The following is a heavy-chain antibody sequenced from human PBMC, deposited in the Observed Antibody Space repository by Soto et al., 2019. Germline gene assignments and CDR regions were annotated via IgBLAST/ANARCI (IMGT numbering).Heavy chain of an antibody. D-gene: IGHD3-22*01. Sequence: GASVKVSCKASGYTFTSYGISWVRQAPGQGLEWMGWISAYNGNTNYAQKLQGRVTMTTDTSTSTAYMELRSLRSDDTAVYYCAITYYYDSSGSPPESSFDYWGQGTLVTVSS. CDR1: GYTFTSYG. J-gene: IGHJ4*02. V-gene: IGHV1-18*01. CDR3: AITYYYDSSGSPPESSFDY. CDR2: ISAYNGNT.